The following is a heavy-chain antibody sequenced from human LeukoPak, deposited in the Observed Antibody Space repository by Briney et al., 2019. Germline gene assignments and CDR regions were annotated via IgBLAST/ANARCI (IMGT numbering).Heavy chain of an antibody. D-gene: IGHD1-26*01. CDR2: IWFDESKA. V-gene: IGHV3-33*06. Sequence: PGGSLRLSCAASGFTFSGYAMYWVRQAPGKGLEWMAVIWFDESKAYYADSVKGRFTISRDNSKNTLFLQMNSLRVEDTAVYYCAKDLIGGNYRSLPDQWGQGTLVTVSS. J-gene: IGHJ5*02. CDR1: GFTFSGYA. CDR3: AKDLIGGNYRSLPDQ.